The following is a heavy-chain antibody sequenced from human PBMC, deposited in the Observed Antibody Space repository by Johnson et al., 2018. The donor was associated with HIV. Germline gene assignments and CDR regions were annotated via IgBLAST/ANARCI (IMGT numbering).Heavy chain of an antibody. CDR2: ISYDGSNK. V-gene: IGHV3-30-3*01. CDR3: ARDWVIGDAFDI. J-gene: IGHJ3*02. D-gene: IGHD2-21*01. Sequence: QVQLVESGGGVVQPGGSLRLSCAASVFTFSSYAIHWVRQAPAKGLEWVAVISYDGSNKYYADSVKGRFTISRDNSKNTLHLQMNSLSAEDTAVYYCARDWVIGDAFDIWGQGTKVTVSS. CDR1: VFTFSSYA.